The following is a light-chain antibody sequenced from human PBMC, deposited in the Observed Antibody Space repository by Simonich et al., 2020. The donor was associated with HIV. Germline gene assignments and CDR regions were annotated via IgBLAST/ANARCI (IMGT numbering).Light chain of an antibody. V-gene: IGLV2-14*03. J-gene: IGLJ3*02. CDR2: NVT. CDR3: SSYTSSSTWV. Sequence: QSALTQPASVSGSPGQSITISCIRTSSDFGTYNYFSCYQHNPGKAPQLIIFNVTERPSGACSRFSGSKSGNTASLTISGLQSEDEADFYCSSYTSSSTWVFGGGTKVTVL. CDR1: SSDFGTYNY.